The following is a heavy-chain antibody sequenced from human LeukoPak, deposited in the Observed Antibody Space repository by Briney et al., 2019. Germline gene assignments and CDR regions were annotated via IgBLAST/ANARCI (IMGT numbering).Heavy chain of an antibody. D-gene: IGHD4-23*01. J-gene: IGHJ4*02. CDR2: IYYSGSA. CDR1: GDSMTSSNYY. CDR3: ARVSGGNLDY. Sequence: SETLSLTCSVSGDSMTSSNYYWGWIRQAPGKGLEWIGSIYYSGSAYYNPSLKSRVTISVDTSKNQFSLRLSYVTAADTAVYYCARVSGGNLDYWGQGTLVTVSS. V-gene: IGHV4-39*07.